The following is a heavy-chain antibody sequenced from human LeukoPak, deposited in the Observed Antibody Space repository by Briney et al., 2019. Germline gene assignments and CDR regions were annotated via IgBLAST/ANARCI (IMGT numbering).Heavy chain of an antibody. V-gene: IGHV4-34*01. J-gene: IGHJ4*02. CDR1: GVSFSGYY. CDR2: INHSGST. D-gene: IGHD4-23*01. CDR3: ARQVVSFDY. Sequence: SETLSLTCAVYGVSFSGYYWSWIRQPPGKGLEWIGEINHSGSTNYNPSLKSRVTISVDTSKNQFSLKLSSVTAADTAVYYCARQVVSFDYWGQGTLVTVSS.